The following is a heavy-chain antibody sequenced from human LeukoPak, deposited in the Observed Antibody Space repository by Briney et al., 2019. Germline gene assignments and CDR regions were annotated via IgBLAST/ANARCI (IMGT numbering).Heavy chain of an antibody. CDR1: GYSLTSYW. CDR3: ARSAARPLNWFDP. V-gene: IGHV5-51*01. Sequence: GESLKISCKGSGYSLTSYWIGWVRQMPGKGLEWMGIIYPGDSDTRYSPSFQGQVTISADKSISTAYLQWSSLKASDTAMYYCARSAARPLNWFDPWGQGTLVTVSS. J-gene: IGHJ5*02. CDR2: IYPGDSDT. D-gene: IGHD6-6*01.